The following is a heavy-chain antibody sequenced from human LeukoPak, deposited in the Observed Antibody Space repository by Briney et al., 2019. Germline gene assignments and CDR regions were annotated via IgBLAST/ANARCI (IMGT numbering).Heavy chain of an antibody. V-gene: IGHV3-23*01. D-gene: IGHD3-3*01. J-gene: IGHJ4*02. CDR3: AKDFGYDFWSGYYKDY. Sequence: GGSLRLSCAASGFTFSSYAMSWVRQAPGKGLEWVSAISGSGGSTYYADSVKGRFTISRDNSKNTLYLQMNSLRAEDTAVYYCAKDFGYDFWSGYYKDYWSQGTLVTVSS. CDR2: ISGSGGST. CDR1: GFTFSSYA.